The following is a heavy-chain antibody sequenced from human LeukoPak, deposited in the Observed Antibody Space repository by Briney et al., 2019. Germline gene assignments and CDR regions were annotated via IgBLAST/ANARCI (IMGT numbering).Heavy chain of an antibody. Sequence: AGGSLRLSCAASGFTFSDCYMSWIRQAPGKGLEWVADISGSSDDIHYADSVTGRFTISRDNAKNSVYLQMNSLRAEDTAVYYCAKDSNWNDGKFDPWGQGTLVTVSS. CDR2: ISGSSDDI. CDR3: AKDSNWNDGKFDP. V-gene: IGHV3-11*05. D-gene: IGHD1-20*01. CDR1: GFTFSDCY. J-gene: IGHJ5*02.